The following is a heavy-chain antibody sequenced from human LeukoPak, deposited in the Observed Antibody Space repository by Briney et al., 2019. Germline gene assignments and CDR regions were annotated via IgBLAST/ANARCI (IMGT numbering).Heavy chain of an antibody. CDR3: ARDRAWNYFDY. V-gene: IGHV3-30*03. D-gene: IGHD3-3*01. J-gene: IGHJ4*02. Sequence: PGKSLRLSCVASGFTFSSYGMHWVRQAPGKGLEWVAIISNDGSRKYYAHSVEGRFTISRDNSKNTLYLQMDSLRAEDTAVYYCARDRAWNYFDYWGQGTLVTVSS. CDR2: ISNDGSRK. CDR1: GFTFSSYG.